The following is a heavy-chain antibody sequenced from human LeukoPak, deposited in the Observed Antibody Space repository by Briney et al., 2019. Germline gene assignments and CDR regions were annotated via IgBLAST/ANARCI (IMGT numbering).Heavy chain of an antibody. CDR3: ARVIAVAGTPDYYYGMDV. CDR2: INPNSGGT. D-gene: IGHD6-19*01. J-gene: IGHJ6*02. V-gene: IGHV1-2*04. CDR1: GYTFTGYY. Sequence: ASVKVSCKASGYTFTGYYMHWVRQAPGQGLEWMGWINPNSGGTNYAQKFQGWVTMTRDTSISTAYMELSRLRSDDTAVYYCARVIAVAGTPDYYYGMDVWGQGTLVTVSS.